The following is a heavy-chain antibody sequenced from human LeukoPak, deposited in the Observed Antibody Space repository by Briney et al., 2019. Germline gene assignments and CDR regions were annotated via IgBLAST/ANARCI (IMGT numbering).Heavy chain of an antibody. CDR3: ARFYGDYGTYYYYYMDV. D-gene: IGHD4-17*01. CDR1: GFTFSSYE. CDR2: ISSSGSTI. Sequence: GGSLRLSCAASGFTFSSYEMNWVRQAPGKGLEWVSYISSSGSTIYYADSVKGRFTISRDNAKNSLYLQMNSLRAEDTAVYYCARFYGDYGTYYYYYMDVWGKGTTVTISS. J-gene: IGHJ6*03. V-gene: IGHV3-48*03.